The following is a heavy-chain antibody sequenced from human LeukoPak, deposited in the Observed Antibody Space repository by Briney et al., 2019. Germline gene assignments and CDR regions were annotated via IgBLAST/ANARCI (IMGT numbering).Heavy chain of an antibody. CDR2: TDWDDDE. CDR1: GFSLSTNGMR. V-gene: IGHV2-70*04. D-gene: IGHD1-7*01. Sequence: SGPALVKPTQTLTLTCTFSGFSLSTNGMRVSWIRQPPGKALEWLARTDWDDDEFYSTSLKTRLTISKDTSKNQVVLTMTNMDPVDTATYYCARTLSGTTFDYWGQGTLVTVSS. J-gene: IGHJ4*02. CDR3: ARTLSGTTFDY.